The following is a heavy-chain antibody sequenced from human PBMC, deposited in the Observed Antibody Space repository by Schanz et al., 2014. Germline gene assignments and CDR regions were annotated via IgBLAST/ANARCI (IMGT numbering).Heavy chain of an antibody. Sequence: EVQLVESGGELIQPGGSLRLSCEASGFTFSRYWMHWVRLVPGKGLECVSGISGGGGSAYYADSVKGRFTISRDNSKNTLYLQMSSLRAEDTAVYYCAKVWGSDYFYPFDYWGQGTLVTVSS. D-gene: IGHD3-22*01. V-gene: IGHV3-23*04. CDR1: GFTFSRYW. CDR3: AKVWGSDYFYPFDY. CDR2: ISGGGGSA. J-gene: IGHJ4*02.